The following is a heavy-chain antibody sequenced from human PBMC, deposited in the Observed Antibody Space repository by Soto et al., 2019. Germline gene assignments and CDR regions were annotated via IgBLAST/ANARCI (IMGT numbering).Heavy chain of an antibody. J-gene: IGHJ5*02. Sequence: GASVKVSWKASGYTFTSYGISWVRQAPGQGLEWMGWISAYNGNTNYAQKLQGRVTMTTDTSTSTAYMELRSLRSDDTAVYYCARDFDYSSSWPEWFDPWGQGTLVTVSS. CDR2: ISAYNGNT. V-gene: IGHV1-18*01. CDR3: ARDFDYSSSWPEWFDP. CDR1: GYTFTSYG. D-gene: IGHD6-13*01.